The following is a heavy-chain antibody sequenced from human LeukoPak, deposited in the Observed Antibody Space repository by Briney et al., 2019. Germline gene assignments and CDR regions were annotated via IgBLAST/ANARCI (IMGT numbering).Heavy chain of an antibody. V-gene: IGHV3-48*01. Sequence: GGSLRLSCAASGFTFSSYAMHWVRQAPGKGLEWVSYISSSSSTIYYADSVKGRFTISRDNAKNSLYLQMNSLRAEDTAVYYCARDDAAADYYYYYGMDVWGQGTTVTVSS. J-gene: IGHJ6*02. D-gene: IGHD2-2*01. CDR3: ARDDAAADYYYYYGMDV. CDR2: ISSSSSTI. CDR1: GFTFSSYA.